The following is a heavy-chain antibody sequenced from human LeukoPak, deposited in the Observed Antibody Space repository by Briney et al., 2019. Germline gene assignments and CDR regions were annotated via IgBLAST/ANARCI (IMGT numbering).Heavy chain of an antibody. D-gene: IGHD1-26*01. CDR3: ARDSGSYYDWFDP. CDR2: INPNSGGT. V-gene: IGHV1-2*02. CDR1: GYTFTGYY. J-gene: IGHJ5*02. Sequence: ASVKVSCKASGYTFTGYYMHWVRQAPGQGLEWMGWINPNSGGTNYAQKCQVRVTMTRDTSIRTAYMELSRLGSDDTAVYYCARDSGSYYDWFDPWGQGTLVTVSS.